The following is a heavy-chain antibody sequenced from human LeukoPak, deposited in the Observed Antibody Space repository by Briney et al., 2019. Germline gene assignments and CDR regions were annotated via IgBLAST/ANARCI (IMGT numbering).Heavy chain of an antibody. CDR1: GFTFSSYG. V-gene: IGHV3-30*02. D-gene: IGHD2-21*02. Sequence: GGSLRLSCAVSGFTFSSYGMHWVRQAPGKGLEWVAFIRYDGSNKNYADSVKGRFTISRDNSKNMLYLQMNSLRAEDTAVYYCAARGLVVVTAISPSDYWGQGTLVTVSS. CDR2: IRYDGSNK. J-gene: IGHJ4*02. CDR3: AARGLVVVTAISPSDY.